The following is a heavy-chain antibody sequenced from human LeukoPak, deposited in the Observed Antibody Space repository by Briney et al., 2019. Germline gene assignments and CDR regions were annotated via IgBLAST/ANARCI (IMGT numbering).Heavy chain of an antibody. CDR3: ARGRDYYDSSGIFDY. CDR1: GFTFSSYA. V-gene: IGHV3-30*04. CDR2: ISYDGSNK. Sequence: RSLRLSCAASGFTFSSYAMHWVRQAPGKGLEWVAVISYDGSNKYYADSVKGRFTISRDNSKNTLYLQMNSLRAEDTAVYYCARGRDYYDSSGIFDYWGQGTLVTVSS. J-gene: IGHJ4*02. D-gene: IGHD3-22*01.